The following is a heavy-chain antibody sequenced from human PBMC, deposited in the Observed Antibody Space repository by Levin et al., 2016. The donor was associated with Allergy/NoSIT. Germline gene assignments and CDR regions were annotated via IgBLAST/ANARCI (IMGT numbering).Heavy chain of an antibody. CDR1: GFTFSSYS. CDR2: ISSSSSYI. J-gene: IGHJ6*02. D-gene: IGHD1-26*01. V-gene: IGHV3-21*01. CDR3: ARDQTGGSYSPMDGMDV. Sequence: GGSLRLSCAASGFTFSSYSMNWVRQAPGKGLEWVSSISSSSSYIYYADSVKGRFTISRDNAKNSLYLQMNSLRAEDTAVYYCARDQTGGSYSPMDGMDVWGQGTTVTVSS.